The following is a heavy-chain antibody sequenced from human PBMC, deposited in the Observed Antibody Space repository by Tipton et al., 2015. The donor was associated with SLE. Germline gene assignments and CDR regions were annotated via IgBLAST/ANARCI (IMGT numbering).Heavy chain of an antibody. CDR1: GYTFTSYG. Sequence: QLVQSGAEMKKPGASVKVSCKVSGYTFTSYGLSWVRQAPGQGLEWIGKISTHNRNTDYLQKLQGRVSMTVDTSTSTAYMELRSLRSDDTAVYFCARAVVYSSSYYRRDSRGYFFDYWGQGTLVTVSS. CDR3: ARAVVYSSSYYRRDSRGYFFDY. CDR2: ISTHNRNT. V-gene: IGHV1-18*01. D-gene: IGHD6-13*01. J-gene: IGHJ4*02.